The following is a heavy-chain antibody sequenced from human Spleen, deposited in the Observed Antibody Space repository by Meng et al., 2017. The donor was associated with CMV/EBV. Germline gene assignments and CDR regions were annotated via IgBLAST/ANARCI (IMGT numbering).Heavy chain of an antibody. V-gene: IGHV4-34*01. J-gene: IGHJ6*02. CDR1: GGSFSGYY. D-gene: IGHD4-17*01. CDR3: ARLARGDTVTPYYFYYGMDV. CDR2: INHSGST. Sequence: SETLSLTCAVYGGSFSGYYWSWIRQPPGKGLEWIGEINHSGSTNYNPSLKSRVTISVDRSKNQFSLKLSSVTAADTAVYYCARLARGDTVTPYYFYYGMDVWGQGTTVTVSS.